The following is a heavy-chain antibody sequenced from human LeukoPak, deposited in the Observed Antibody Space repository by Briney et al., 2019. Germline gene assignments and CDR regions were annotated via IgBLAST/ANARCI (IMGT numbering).Heavy chain of an antibody. Sequence: SETLSLTCTVSGGSISSYYWSWIRQPPGKGLEWIGYIYYSGSTNYNPSLKSRVTISVDTSKNQFSLKLSSVTAADTAVYYCARASFSTVGAFDIWGQGTTVTVSS. J-gene: IGHJ3*02. V-gene: IGHV4-59*01. CDR3: ARASFSTVGAFDI. D-gene: IGHD4-23*01. CDR1: GGSISSYY. CDR2: IYYSGST.